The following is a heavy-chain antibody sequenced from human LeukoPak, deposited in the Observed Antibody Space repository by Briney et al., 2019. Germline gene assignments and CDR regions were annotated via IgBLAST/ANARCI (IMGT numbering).Heavy chain of an antibody. CDR3: ARRYTYAGGFDY. Sequence: GESLKISCKGSGYSFTSYWIAWVRQMPGKGLEWMGIIHGGDSNTRYSPSFQGQVTISADKSLTTAYLQWSSLRASDTAMYYCARRYTYAGGFDYWGQGTLVTVSS. CDR1: GYSFTSYW. V-gene: IGHV5-51*01. D-gene: IGHD5-18*01. CDR2: IHGGDSNT. J-gene: IGHJ4*02.